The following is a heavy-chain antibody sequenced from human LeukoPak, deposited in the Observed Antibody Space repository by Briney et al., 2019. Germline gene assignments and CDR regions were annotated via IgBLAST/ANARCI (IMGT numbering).Heavy chain of an antibody. J-gene: IGHJ4*02. Sequence: GGSLRLSCAASGFTVGGTYMSWVRQAAGKGWQWVSTIFDAGRTTYADSVQGRFTISRDSYMNTLLLQMNSLRADDTAVYYCAGATKWLAHDFWGQGILVTVSS. CDR1: GFTVGGTY. V-gene: IGHV3-53*01. CDR2: IFDAGRT. CDR3: AGATKWLAHDF. D-gene: IGHD6-19*01.